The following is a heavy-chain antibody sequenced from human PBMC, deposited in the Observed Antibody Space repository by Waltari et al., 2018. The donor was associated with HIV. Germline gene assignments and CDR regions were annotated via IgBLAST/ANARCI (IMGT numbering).Heavy chain of an antibody. Sequence: VQLVQSGAEMRKPGASVKVSCRASGYTFSAYTISWVRQAPGQGLEWMGWISGYNGNTNYGQKFQGRVNMTTDTSTSTAHMELRSLRSDDTAVYYCARGVSIVRGVMIRGHMDVWGQGTTVTVSS. D-gene: IGHD3-10*01. V-gene: IGHV1-18*01. CDR2: ISGYNGNT. CDR3: ARGVSIVRGVMIRGHMDV. CDR1: GYTFSAYT. J-gene: IGHJ6*02.